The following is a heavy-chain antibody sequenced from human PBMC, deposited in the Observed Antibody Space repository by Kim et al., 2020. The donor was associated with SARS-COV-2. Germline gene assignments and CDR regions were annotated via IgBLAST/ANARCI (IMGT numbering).Heavy chain of an antibody. Sequence: GGSLRLSCAASGFTFSDYYMSWIRQAPGKGLEWVSYISSSSSYTNYADAVKGRFTISRDNANNSLNMQMNSLRAEATAVYYCARVGYDYVWGSYRDYYYYYGMDVWGQGTTVTVSS. V-gene: IGHV3-11*05. CDR1: GFTFSDYY. CDR3: ARVGYDYVWGSYRDYYYYYGMDV. CDR2: ISSSSSYT. D-gene: IGHD3-16*02. J-gene: IGHJ6*02.